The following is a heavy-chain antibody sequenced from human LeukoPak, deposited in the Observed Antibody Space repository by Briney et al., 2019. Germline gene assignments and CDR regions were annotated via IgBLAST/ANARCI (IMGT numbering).Heavy chain of an antibody. CDR1: GFTFSDYY. CDR2: ISSSGGAK. D-gene: IGHD2-8*01. Sequence: PGGSLRLSCATSGFTFSDYYLNWIRQAPGKGLEWVSYISSSGGAKSYADSVKGRFTISRDNAKNSVYLQMNSLRADDTAVYYCAGRMTYYYNYGMDVWGQGTTVTVSS. J-gene: IGHJ6*02. V-gene: IGHV3-11*01. CDR3: AGRMTYYYNYGMDV.